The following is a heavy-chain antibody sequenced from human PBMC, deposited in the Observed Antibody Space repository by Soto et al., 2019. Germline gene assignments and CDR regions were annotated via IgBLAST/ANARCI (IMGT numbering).Heavy chain of an antibody. CDR3: AGVVGSSTSLGY. D-gene: IGHD2-2*01. Sequence: QVQLVQSGAEVKKPGASVKVSCKASGYTFTSYYMHWVRQAPGQGLEGMGIINPSGGSTSYAQKFQGRVTMTRDTSTSTVYMELSSLRSEDTAVYYCAGVVGSSTSLGYWGQGTLGTVSS. CDR1: GYTFTSYY. CDR2: INPSGGST. J-gene: IGHJ4*02. V-gene: IGHV1-46*01.